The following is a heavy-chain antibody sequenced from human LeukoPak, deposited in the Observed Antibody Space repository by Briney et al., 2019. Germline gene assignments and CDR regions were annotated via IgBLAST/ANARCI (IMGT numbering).Heavy chain of an antibody. CDR1: GYTFTGYY. J-gene: IGHJ4*02. Sequence: GASVKVSCKASGYTFTGYYMHWVRQAPGQGLEWMGWINPNSGGTNYAQKFQDRVTMTRDTSISTAYMELSRLRSDDTAVYYCARDITVTTVFDYWGQGTLVTVSS. CDR2: INPNSGGT. D-gene: IGHD4-17*01. CDR3: ARDITVTTVFDY. V-gene: IGHV1-2*02.